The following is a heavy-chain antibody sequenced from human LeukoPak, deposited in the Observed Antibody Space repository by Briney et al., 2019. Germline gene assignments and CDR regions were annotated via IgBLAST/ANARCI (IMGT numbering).Heavy chain of an antibody. D-gene: IGHD3-10*01. Sequence: GGSLRLSCAASGFTFSSYSMNWVRQAPGKGLEWVSSISSSSSYIYYADSVKGRFTISRDNAKNSLYLQMNSLRADDTAMYFCVRDRAWGSYGYWGQGALVTVSS. CDR1: GFTFSSYS. V-gene: IGHV3-21*04. CDR3: VRDRAWGSYGY. J-gene: IGHJ4*02. CDR2: ISSSSSYI.